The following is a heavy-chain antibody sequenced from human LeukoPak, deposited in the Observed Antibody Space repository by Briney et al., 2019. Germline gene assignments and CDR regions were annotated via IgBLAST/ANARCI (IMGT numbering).Heavy chain of an antibody. D-gene: IGHD3-10*01. CDR1: GFTVSTNY. CDR3: ARVDGYYGSGSWFAP. V-gene: IGHV3-66*01. Sequence: GGSLRLSCVASGFTVSTNYMSWVRQTPGKGLEWVSVIQTGGNTFHADSVKGRFTISRDTSKNTVYLQMNSVRGEDTAVYYCARVDGYYGSGSWFAPWGQGTQVTVSS. J-gene: IGHJ5*02. CDR2: IQTGGNT.